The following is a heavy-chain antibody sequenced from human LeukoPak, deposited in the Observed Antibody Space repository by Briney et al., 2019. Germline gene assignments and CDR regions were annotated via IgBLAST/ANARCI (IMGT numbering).Heavy chain of an antibody. D-gene: IGHD5-18*01. V-gene: IGHV3-74*01. CDR3: GKDMHSYGDY. CDR1: GFTFSSYW. J-gene: IGHJ4*02. Sequence: QSGGSLRLSCAASGFTFSSYWMHWVRQALGKGLVWVSRINSVGSSTSYADSVKGRFTTSRDNAKNTLYLQINSLRAEDTAVYYCGKDMHSYGDYWGQGTLVTVSS. CDR2: INSVGSST.